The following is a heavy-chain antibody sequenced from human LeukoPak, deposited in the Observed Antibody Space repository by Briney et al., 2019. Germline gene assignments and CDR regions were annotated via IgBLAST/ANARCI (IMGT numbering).Heavy chain of an antibody. Sequence: GGSLRLSCAASGFTFSSYSMNWVRQAPGKGLEWVSPISSSSSYIYYADSVKGRFTISRDNAKNSLYLQMNSLRAEDTAVYYCARSRGSSGWYRWFDPWGQGTLVTVSS. CDR2: ISSSSSYI. CDR1: GFTFSSYS. V-gene: IGHV3-21*01. D-gene: IGHD6-19*01. J-gene: IGHJ5*02. CDR3: ARSRGSSGWYRWFDP.